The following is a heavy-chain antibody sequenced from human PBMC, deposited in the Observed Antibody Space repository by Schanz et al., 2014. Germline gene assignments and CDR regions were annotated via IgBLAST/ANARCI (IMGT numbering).Heavy chain of an antibody. CDR1: GFPFSMAW. V-gene: IGHV3-48*01. D-gene: IGHD6-25*01. CDR3: ARDGRKYSSGTLDYFDN. CDR2: ISATSAKI. Sequence: EVQLVESGGGLVKPGGSLRLSCAASGFPFSMAWMTWVRQAPGKGLEWVSYISATSAKIDYADSVQGRFTISRDDSKNTLYLQMNSLRAEDTAIYYCARDGRKYSSGTLDYFDNWGQGTLVSVSS. J-gene: IGHJ4*02.